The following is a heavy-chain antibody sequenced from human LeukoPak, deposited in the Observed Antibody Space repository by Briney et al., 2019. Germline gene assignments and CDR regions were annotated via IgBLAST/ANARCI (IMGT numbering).Heavy chain of an antibody. CDR2: INHSGST. V-gene: IGHV4-34*01. CDR3: ARGLGLNDFWSGYYGSAHYYFDY. J-gene: IGHJ4*02. Sequence: PSETLSLTCAVYGGSFSGYYWSWIRQPPGKGLEWIGEINHSGSTNYNPSLKSRVTISVDTSKNQFSLKLSSVTAADTAVYYCARGLGLNDFWSGYYGSAHYYFDYWGQGTLVTVSS. CDR1: GGSFSGYY. D-gene: IGHD3-3*01.